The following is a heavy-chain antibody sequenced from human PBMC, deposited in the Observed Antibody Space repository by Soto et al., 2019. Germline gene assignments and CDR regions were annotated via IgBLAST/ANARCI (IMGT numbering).Heavy chain of an antibody. V-gene: IGHV3-11*05. Sequence: VQLVESGGGLVKPGGSLRLSCAVCGFTFSDYYMTWIRQAPGKGLEWVSYISSSTSHTNYADSVKGRFTISRDNAKNSLFLQMNSLRAEDTAVYYCARGRGAAADYFDFWGQGTLVTVSS. J-gene: IGHJ4*02. D-gene: IGHD6-13*01. CDR1: GFTFSDYY. CDR3: ARGRGAAADYFDF. CDR2: ISSSTSHT.